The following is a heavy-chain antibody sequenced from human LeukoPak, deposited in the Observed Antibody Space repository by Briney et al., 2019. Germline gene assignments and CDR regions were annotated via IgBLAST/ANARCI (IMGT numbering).Heavy chain of an antibody. CDR1: GGSISSGSYY. CDR3: AREVPFSMVRGEIDC. CDR2: IYTSGST. D-gene: IGHD3-10*01. J-gene: IGHJ4*02. Sequence: SETLSLTCTVSGGSISSGSYYWSWIRQPAGKGLEWIGRIYTSGSTNYNPSLKSRVTISIDKSKNQFSLKLSSVTAADTAVYYCAREVPFSMVRGEIDCWGQGTLVTGSS. V-gene: IGHV4-61*02.